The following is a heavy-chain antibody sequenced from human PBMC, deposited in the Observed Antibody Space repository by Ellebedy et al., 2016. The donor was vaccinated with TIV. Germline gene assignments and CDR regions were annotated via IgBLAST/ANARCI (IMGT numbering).Heavy chain of an antibody. D-gene: IGHD3-3*01. CDR3: AKGHYDFWSGYYTESFDY. CDR1: GFTFSSYT. J-gene: IGHJ4*02. Sequence: GESLKISCAASGFTFSSYTMSWVRQAPGKGLEWVSAISGSGDSTYYAESVKGRFTISRENSKNTLYLQMNSLRAEDTAVHYCAKGHYDFWSGYYTESFDYWGQGTLVSVSS. CDR2: ISGSGDST. V-gene: IGHV3-23*01.